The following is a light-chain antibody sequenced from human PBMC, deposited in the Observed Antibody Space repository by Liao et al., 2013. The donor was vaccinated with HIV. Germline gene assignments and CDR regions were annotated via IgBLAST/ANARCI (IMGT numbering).Light chain of an antibody. CDR2: EDN. CDR3: QAWDSSTAHVV. V-gene: IGLV3-1*01. CDR1: KLGDKY. J-gene: IGLJ2*01. Sequence: SYELTQPPSVSVSPGQTASITCSGDKLGDKYACWYQQKPGQAPVLVIYEDNKRPSGIPERFSGSNSGNTATLTISGTQAMDEADYYCQAWDSSTAHVVFGGRDQADRP.